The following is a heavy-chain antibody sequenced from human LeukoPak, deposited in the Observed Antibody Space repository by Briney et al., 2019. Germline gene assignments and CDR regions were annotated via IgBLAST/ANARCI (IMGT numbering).Heavy chain of an antibody. V-gene: IGHV3-23*01. CDR2: ISGSGDST. J-gene: IGHJ4*02. CDR1: GFTFSKYA. Sequence: PGGSLRLSCEASGFTFSKYAMTWVRQAPGKGLEWVSGISGSGDSTYYADSVRGRFTISRDNSKNTLYLQMNSLRAEDTAVYYCAKVPYSGYYDSGGYYYYFDYWGQGTLVTVSS. D-gene: IGHD3-22*01. CDR3: AKVPYSGYYDSGGYYYYFDY.